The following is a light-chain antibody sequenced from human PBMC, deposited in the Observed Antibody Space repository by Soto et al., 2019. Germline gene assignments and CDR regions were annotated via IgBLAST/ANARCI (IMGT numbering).Light chain of an antibody. J-gene: IGKJ1*01. CDR1: QSVSSCF. V-gene: IGKV3-20*01. Sequence: EIVLTQSPGTLSLSPGEKATLSCRASQSVSSCFLAWYQQKPGQATRLLIYGVSSRATGIPDRFSGSGSGTDFTLTISRLEPEDFAVYYCQQCYSSPWTFGQGTKVEIK. CDR3: QQCYSSPWT. CDR2: GVS.